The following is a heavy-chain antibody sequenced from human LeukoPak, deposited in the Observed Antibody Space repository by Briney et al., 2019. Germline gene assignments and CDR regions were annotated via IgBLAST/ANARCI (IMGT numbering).Heavy chain of an antibody. CDR3: ARVVPVGATPDY. CDR1: GYTFTSYY. CDR2: INPSGGST. Sequence: ASVKVSCKASGYTFTSYYMHWVRQAPGQGLEWMGIINPSGGSTSYAQKFQGRVTMTRDMSTSTVYMDLSSLRSEDTAVYYCARVVPVGATPDYWGQGTLVTVSS. V-gene: IGHV1-46*01. J-gene: IGHJ4*02. D-gene: IGHD1-26*01.